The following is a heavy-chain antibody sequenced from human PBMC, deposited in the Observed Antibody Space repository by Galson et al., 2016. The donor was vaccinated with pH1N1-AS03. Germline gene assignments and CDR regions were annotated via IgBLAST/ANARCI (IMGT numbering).Heavy chain of an antibody. CDR1: GGSVTRGGFF. D-gene: IGHD2-21*01. J-gene: IGHJ6*02. Sequence: TLSLTCTVAGGSVTRGGFFWSWIRQPAGKELEWMGRLLLSGTTNYNPSFKSRVTMSMDTSKNQFSLELNSVTAADTAIYYCARGVRVDCGRELCYSGMDVWGQGATVTVSS. CDR2: LLLSGTT. CDR3: ARGVRVDCGRELCYSGMDV. V-gene: IGHV4-61*02.